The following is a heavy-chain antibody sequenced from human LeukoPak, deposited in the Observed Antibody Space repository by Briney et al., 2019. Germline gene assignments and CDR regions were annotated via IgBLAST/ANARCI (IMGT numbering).Heavy chain of an antibody. V-gene: IGHV3-21*01. CDR1: GFTFSSYS. J-gene: IGHJ6*02. CDR3: ARLSGSGSYYTNYYYYYGMDV. CDR2: ISSSSSYI. D-gene: IGHD3-10*01. Sequence: GGSLRLSCAASGFTFSSYSMNWVRQAPGKGLEWVSSISSSSSYIYYADSVKGRFTISRDNAKNSLYLQMNSLRAEDTAVYYCARLSGSGSYYTNYYYYYGMDVWGQGTTVTVSS.